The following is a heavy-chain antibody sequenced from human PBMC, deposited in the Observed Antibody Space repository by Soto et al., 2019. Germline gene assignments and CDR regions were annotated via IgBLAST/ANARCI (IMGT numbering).Heavy chain of an antibody. D-gene: IGHD3-9*01. J-gene: IGHJ4*02. V-gene: IGHV4-59*01. CDR3: ARVRERLQYFDWFYHFDY. CDR2: MYYSGST. Sequence: AETLSVTCTVSVGSISFYYWIWIRQPPGKELEWIGYMYYSGSTHYNPSLKSRVAMSIDTTKNQFSLKLTSVTAADTAVYYCARVRERLQYFDWFYHFDYWGQGTQVTVSS. CDR1: VGSISFYY.